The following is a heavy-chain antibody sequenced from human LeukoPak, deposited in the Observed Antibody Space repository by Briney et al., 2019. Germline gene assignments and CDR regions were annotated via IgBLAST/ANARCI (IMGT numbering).Heavy chain of an antibody. D-gene: IGHD2-15*01. CDR1: GGSISSYY. CDR3: AGTKMTLGYCSGGSCYLAFDI. V-gene: IGHV4-59*01. Sequence: SETLSLTCTVSGGSISSYYWSWIRQPPGKGLEWIGYIYYSGSTNYNPSLKSRVTISVDTSKNQFSLKLSSVTAADTAVYYCAGTKMTLGYCSGGSCYLAFDIWGQGTMVTVSS. J-gene: IGHJ3*02. CDR2: IYYSGST.